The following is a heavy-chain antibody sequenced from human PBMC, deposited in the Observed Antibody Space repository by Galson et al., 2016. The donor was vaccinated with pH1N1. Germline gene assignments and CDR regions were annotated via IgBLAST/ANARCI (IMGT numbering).Heavy chain of an antibody. CDR3: GKDKLGGDYGDYWYFDL. Sequence: SLRLSCAASGFTFGDYAMHWVRQAPGNGLEWVSRISWNSGSIGYADSVKGRFTISRDNAKNSLYLQMNSLRTGDTALYYCGKDKLGGDYGDYWYFDLWGRDTLVTVSS. CDR1: GFTFGDYA. D-gene: IGHD4-17*01. V-gene: IGHV3-9*01. J-gene: IGHJ2*01. CDR2: ISWNSGSI.